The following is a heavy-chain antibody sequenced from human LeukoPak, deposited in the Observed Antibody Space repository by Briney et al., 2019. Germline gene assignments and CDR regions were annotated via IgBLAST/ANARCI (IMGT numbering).Heavy chain of an antibody. V-gene: IGHV3-7*01. CDR2: IKQDGSEK. CDR1: GFTFSDYN. Sequence: GGSLRLSCAASGFTFSDYNMRWIRQAPGKGLEWVANIKQDGSEKYYVDSVKGRFTISRDNAKNSLYLQMNSLRAEDTAVYYCARGSRSGSYYYYYMDVWGKGTTVTVSS. J-gene: IGHJ6*03. D-gene: IGHD1-26*01. CDR3: ARGSRSGSYYYYYMDV.